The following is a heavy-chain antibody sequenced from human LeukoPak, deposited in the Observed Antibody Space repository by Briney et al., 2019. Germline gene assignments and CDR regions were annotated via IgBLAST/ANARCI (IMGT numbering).Heavy chain of an antibody. D-gene: IGHD2-2*03. J-gene: IGHJ6*02. CDR1: GGSIRGYS. V-gene: IGHV4-59*01. CDR3: ARAPLDFGGMDA. CDR2: IYYSAST. Sequence: SETLSLTCTVLGGSIRGYSWSWVRQPPGKGLEWIGYIYYSASTNYNPSLKSRVIISSDMSKNYFSLKLNSVTAADTAVYYCARAPLDFGGMDAWGQGTTVTVSS.